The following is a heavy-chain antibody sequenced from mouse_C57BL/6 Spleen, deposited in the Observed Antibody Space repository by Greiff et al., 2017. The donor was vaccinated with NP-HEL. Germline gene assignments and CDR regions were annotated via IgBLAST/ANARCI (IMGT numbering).Heavy chain of an antibody. J-gene: IGHJ3*01. CDR3: ARGELFAY. D-gene: IGHD1-3*01. V-gene: IGHV5-17*01. CDR2: ISSGSSTI. Sequence: EVKLVESGGGLVKPGGSLTLSCAASGFTFSDYGMHWVRQAPEKGLEWVAYISSGSSTIYYADTVKGRFTISRDNAKNTLFLQMTSLRSEDTAMYYCARGELFAYWGQGTLVTVSA. CDR1: GFTFSDYG.